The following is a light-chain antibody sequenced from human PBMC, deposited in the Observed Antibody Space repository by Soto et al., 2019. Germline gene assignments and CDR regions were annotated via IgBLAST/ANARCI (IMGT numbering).Light chain of an antibody. CDR2: DAS. J-gene: IGKJ2*01. V-gene: IGKV3-15*01. Sequence: VMTQSPATMSVSPGERATLSCRASQSVNSKLAWYQQKPGQAPRLLIYDASTRAAGFPARFSGSGSGTEFTLTIISLQSEDFAVYFCQQYNNWRMYTFGQGTKLEI. CDR1: QSVNSK. CDR3: QQYNNWRMYT.